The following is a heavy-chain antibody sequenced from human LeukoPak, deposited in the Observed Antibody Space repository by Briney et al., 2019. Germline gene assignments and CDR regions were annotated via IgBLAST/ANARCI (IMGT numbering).Heavy chain of an antibody. J-gene: IGHJ4*02. Sequence: ASVTVSCKASGYTFTSYDINWVRQATGQGLEWMGWMNPNSGNTGYAQKFQGRVTMTRNTSISTAYMELSSLRSEDTAVYYCARGDGWLQPGDYWGQGTLVTVSS. CDR2: MNPNSGNT. CDR1: GYTFTSYD. V-gene: IGHV1-8*01. CDR3: ARGDGWLQPGDY. D-gene: IGHD5-24*01.